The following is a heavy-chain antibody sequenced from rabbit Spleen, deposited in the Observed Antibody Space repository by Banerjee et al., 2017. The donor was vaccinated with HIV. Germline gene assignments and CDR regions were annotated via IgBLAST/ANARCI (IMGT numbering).Heavy chain of an antibody. D-gene: IGHD4-2*01. CDR3: ARDAAGREDFNL. Sequence: QEQLVESGGGLVKPGTSLTLTCKASGLDFSGSFWICWVRQAPGKGLEWIACIDVVKTNSQYYASWAKGRFTISRTSSTTVTLQKTSLTAADTATYFCARDAAGREDFNLWGQGTLVTVS. CDR1: GLDFSGSFW. V-gene: IGHV1S45*01. CDR2: IDVVKTNSQ. J-gene: IGHJ4*01.